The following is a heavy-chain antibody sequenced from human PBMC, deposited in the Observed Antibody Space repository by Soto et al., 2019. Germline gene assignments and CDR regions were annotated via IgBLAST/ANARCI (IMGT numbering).Heavy chain of an antibody. CDR1: GGSISSSNW. J-gene: IGHJ6*02. V-gene: IGHV4-4*02. CDR2: IYHSGST. D-gene: IGHD3-10*01. CDR3: ASVGDYYYYGMDV. Sequence: TLSLTCAVSGGSISSSNWWSWVRQPPGKGLERIGEIYHSGSTNYNPSLKSRVTISVDKSKNQFSLKLSSVTAADTAVYYCASVGDYYYYGMDVWGQGTTVTVSS.